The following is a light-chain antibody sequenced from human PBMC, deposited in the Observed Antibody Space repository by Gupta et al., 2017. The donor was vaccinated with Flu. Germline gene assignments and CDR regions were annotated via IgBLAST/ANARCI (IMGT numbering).Light chain of an antibody. CDR2: GAS. V-gene: IGKV3-15*01. Sequence: EIVMTQSPATLSVSPGERVTLSCRASQSISNNLAWFQQKPGQAPRLLIYGASTRAAGVPARFSGSGSETEFSLIISSLQSEDLAVYYCQQYKNWHLMYTFGQGSKVEIK. CDR1: QSISNN. CDR3: QQYKNWHLMYT. J-gene: IGKJ2*01.